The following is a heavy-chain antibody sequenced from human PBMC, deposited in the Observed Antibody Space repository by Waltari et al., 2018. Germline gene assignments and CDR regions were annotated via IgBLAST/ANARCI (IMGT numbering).Heavy chain of an antibody. D-gene: IGHD2-2*01. CDR3: AKDRCSTTSCPDFFYYTMDV. V-gene: IGHV3-23*01. CDR1: RFTFRNYG. CDR2: IRACGGGT. J-gene: IGHJ6*02. Sequence: DVQLLESGGGMVQPGGSLRLSCAASRFTFRNYGMNWVRQSPGKGRGWVAAIRACGGGTYYADSVEGRFTVSRDNSKNTLYLQIDRLEVEDTAVYYCAKDRCSTTSCPDFFYYTMDVWGQGTTVTVSS.